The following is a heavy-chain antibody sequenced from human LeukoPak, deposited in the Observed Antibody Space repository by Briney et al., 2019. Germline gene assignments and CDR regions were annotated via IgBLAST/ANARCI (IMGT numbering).Heavy chain of an antibody. J-gene: IGHJ4*02. V-gene: IGHV1-2*02. CDR3: ASFNFWSGSFDY. CDR1: GYTFTSYA. CDR2: INPNSGGT. Sequence: ASVRVSCKASGYTFTSYAMNWVRQAPGQGLEWMGWINPNSGGTNYAQKFQGRVTMTRDTSISTAYMELSRLRSDDTAVYYCASFNFWSGSFDYWGQGTLVTVSS. D-gene: IGHD3-3*01.